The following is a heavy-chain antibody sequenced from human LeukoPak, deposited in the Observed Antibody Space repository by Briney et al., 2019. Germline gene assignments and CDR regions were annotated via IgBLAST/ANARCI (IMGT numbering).Heavy chain of an antibody. D-gene: IGHD3-22*01. V-gene: IGHV3-23*01. CDR3: AKVRDSSEHRFFDY. Sequence: GGSLRLSCAASGFTFSSYWMNWVRQAPGKGLEWVSAISGSGGSTYYADSVKGRFTISRDNSKNTLYLQMNSLRAEDTAVYYCAKVRDSSEHRFFDYWGQGTLVTVSS. J-gene: IGHJ4*02. CDR1: GFTFSSYW. CDR2: ISGSGGST.